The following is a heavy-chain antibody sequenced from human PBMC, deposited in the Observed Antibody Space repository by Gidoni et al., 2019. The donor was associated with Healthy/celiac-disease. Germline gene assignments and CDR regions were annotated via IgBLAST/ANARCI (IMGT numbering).Heavy chain of an antibody. D-gene: IGHD6-19*01. CDR1: VSTLSSSA. Sequence: QVQLVQSGAEVTKPASSVKVSCNASVSTLSSSAIIWVRQPPGQGLELMGGIIPIFGRANYAQKLQGRVTTTADESTSTAYMELSSLRSEDTAVYYCARTPYSSGWYLPMGFDYWGQGTLVTVSS. J-gene: IGHJ4*02. CDR2: IIPIFGRA. V-gene: IGHV1-69*01. CDR3: ARTPYSSGWYLPMGFDY.